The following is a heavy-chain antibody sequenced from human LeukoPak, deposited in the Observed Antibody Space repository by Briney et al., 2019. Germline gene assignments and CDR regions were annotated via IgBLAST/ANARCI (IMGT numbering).Heavy chain of an antibody. CDR3: ARVKPDDIRYYFDY. CDR1: AGSISSSSYY. Sequence: SETLSLTCTVSAGSISSSSYYWGWIRQPPGKGLEWIGSIYYRGSTYYNPSLKSRVTISVDTSKNQFSLKLSSVTAADTAVYYCARVKPDDIRYYFDYWGQGTLVTVSS. J-gene: IGHJ4*02. CDR2: IYYRGST. V-gene: IGHV4-39*01. D-gene: IGHD3-22*01.